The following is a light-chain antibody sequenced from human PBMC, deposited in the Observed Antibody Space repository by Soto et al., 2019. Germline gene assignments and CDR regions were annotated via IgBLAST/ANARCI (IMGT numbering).Light chain of an antibody. Sequence: QSVLTQPPSVSAAPGQKITISCSGSDSNIWYNSVSWYQQLPGTAPKLLISENDERPSDLPDRFSASKSGTSATLGITGLQTGDAATYFCGTWDNGLSAVVFGGGTKVTVL. J-gene: IGLJ2*01. CDR3: GTWDNGLSAVV. V-gene: IGLV1-51*02. CDR1: DSNIWYNS. CDR2: END.